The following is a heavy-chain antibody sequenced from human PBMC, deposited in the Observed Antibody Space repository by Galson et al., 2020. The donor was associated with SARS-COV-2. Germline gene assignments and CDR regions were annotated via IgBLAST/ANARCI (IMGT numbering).Heavy chain of an antibody. J-gene: IGHJ4*02. CDR3: ARETEMPTFSYCGY. Sequence: ASVKVSCKASGYTLTGYYIHWVRQAPGKGLEWMGWINPNSGDTNYAQKFQGWVTMTRDSSITTAYMELSRLRSDDTAVYYCARETEMPTFSYCGYGGQETLVSVSS. V-gene: IGHV1-2*04. CDR2: INPNSGDT. CDR1: GYTLTGYY. D-gene: IGHD2-2*01.